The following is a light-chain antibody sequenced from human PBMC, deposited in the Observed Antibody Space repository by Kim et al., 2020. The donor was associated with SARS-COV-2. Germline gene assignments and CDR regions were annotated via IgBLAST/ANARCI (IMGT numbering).Light chain of an antibody. CDR2: GAS. Sequence: SPGERPTLSCAASQTVTSNSLAWYQQKPGQAPRLLIYGASSRATGIPDRFSGSGSGTDFTLTISRLEPEDFAVYYCQQYGKSPATFGQGTKVDIK. CDR3: QQYGKSPAT. J-gene: IGKJ1*01. V-gene: IGKV3-20*01. CDR1: QTVTSNS.